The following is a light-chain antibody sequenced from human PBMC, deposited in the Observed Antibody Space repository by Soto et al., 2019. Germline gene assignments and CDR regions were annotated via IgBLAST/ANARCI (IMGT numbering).Light chain of an antibody. V-gene: IGKV1-9*01. Sequence: DIPLTQSPSFLSASVGDRVTITCRASQGISSYLAWYQQKPGKAPNLLIYAASTLQSGVPSRFSGSGSGTEFTLTISSLQPEDFATYYCQRFSGYPLTFGGGTKVEI. J-gene: IGKJ4*01. CDR3: QRFSGYPLT. CDR2: AAS. CDR1: QGISSY.